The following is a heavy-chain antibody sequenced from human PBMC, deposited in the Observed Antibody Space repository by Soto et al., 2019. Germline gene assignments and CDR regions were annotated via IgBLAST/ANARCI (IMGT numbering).Heavy chain of an antibody. CDR3: ARDDCTNGVCYTLDYYYYGMDV. J-gene: IGHJ6*02. D-gene: IGHD2-8*01. CDR1: GFTFSSYA. V-gene: IGHV3-30-3*01. Sequence: VQLLESGGGLVQPGGSLRLSCAASGFTFSSYAMHWVRQAPGKGLEWVAVISYDGSNKYYADSVKGRFTISRDNSKNTLYLQMNSLRAEDTAVYYCARDDCTNGVCYTLDYYYYGMDVWGQGTTVTVSS. CDR2: ISYDGSNK.